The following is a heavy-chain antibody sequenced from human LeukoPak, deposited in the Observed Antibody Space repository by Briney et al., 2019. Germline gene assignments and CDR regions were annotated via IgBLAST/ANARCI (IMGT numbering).Heavy chain of an antibody. V-gene: IGHV4-34*01. D-gene: IGHD3-10*01. CDR1: GGSFNGFY. CDR3: ARHSRSVNYGSGSYSWDY. Sequence: PSETLSLTCAVYGGSFNGFYWSWIRQPPGKGPEWIGEINHSGSTKYNPSLKSRVTISVDTSKNQFSLKLSSVTAADTAVYYCARHSRSVNYGSGSYSWDYWGQGSLVTVSS. CDR2: INHSGST. J-gene: IGHJ4*02.